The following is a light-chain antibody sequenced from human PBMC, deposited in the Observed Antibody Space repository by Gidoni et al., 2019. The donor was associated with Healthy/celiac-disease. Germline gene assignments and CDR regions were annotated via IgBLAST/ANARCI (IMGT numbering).Light chain of an antibody. J-gene: IGKJ3*01. CDR1: QSISSY. CDR2: AAS. CDR3: QQSYSTRLT. V-gene: IGKV1-39*01. Sequence: DIQMTQSPSSLSASVGDRVPITCRASQSISSYLNWYQQKPGKAPKLLIYAASSLQSGVPSRFSGSGSGTDFTLTISSLQPEDFATYYCQQSYSTRLTFGPXTKVEIK.